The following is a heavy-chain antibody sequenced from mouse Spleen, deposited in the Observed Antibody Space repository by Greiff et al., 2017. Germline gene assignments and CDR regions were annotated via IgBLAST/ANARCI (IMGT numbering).Heavy chain of an antibody. D-gene: IGHD1-1*01. Sequence: EVKLMESGPGMVKPSQSLSLTCTVPGYSITSGYDWHWIRHFPGNKLEWMGYISYSGSTNYNPSLKSRISITHDTSKNHFFLKLNSVTTEDTATYYCAREITTVVADWYFDVWGTGTTVTVSS. V-gene: IGHV3-1*01. CDR1: GYSITSGYD. CDR2: ISYSGST. CDR3: AREITTVVADWYFDV. J-gene: IGHJ1*03.